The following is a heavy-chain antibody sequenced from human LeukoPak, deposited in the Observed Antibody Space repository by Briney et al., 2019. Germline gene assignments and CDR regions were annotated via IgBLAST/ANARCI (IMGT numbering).Heavy chain of an antibody. V-gene: IGHV3-23*01. D-gene: IGHD6-19*01. CDR1: GFTFSSYA. CDR2: ISGSGAST. J-gene: IGHJ4*02. Sequence: QTGASLRLSCAASGFTFSSYAMSWVRQAPGKGLEWVSAISGSGASTSYANSVKGRFTISRDNSKNTLYLQMSSLRAEDTAIYYCARPTSGWYLGYYWGQGTLVTVSS. CDR3: ARPTSGWYLGYY.